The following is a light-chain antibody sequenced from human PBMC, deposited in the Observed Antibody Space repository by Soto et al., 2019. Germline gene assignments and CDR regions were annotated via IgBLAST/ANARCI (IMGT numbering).Light chain of an antibody. CDR1: SGHSSYA. V-gene: IGLV4-69*01. CDR2: LNSDGSH. CDR3: QTWGTGGAWV. Sequence: QPVLTKSPSASASLGASVKLTCTLSSGHSSYAIAWHQQQPEKGPRFLMKLNSDGSHSKGDGIPDRFSGSSSGAERYLTISSLQSEDEADYYCQTWGTGGAWVFGGGTKLTVL. J-gene: IGLJ3*02.